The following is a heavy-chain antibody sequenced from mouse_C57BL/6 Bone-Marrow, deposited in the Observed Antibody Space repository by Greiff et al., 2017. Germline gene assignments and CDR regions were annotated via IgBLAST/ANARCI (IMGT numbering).Heavy chain of an antibody. CDR2: IHPNSGST. J-gene: IGHJ4*01. Sequence: VQLQQPGAELVKPGASVKLSCKASGYTFTSYWMHWVKQRPGQGLEWIGLIHPNSGSTNYNEKFKSKATLTVDKSSSTAYMQLSSLISEDAAVDYCAHPSYDANDYWGQGTSVTVSS. CDR1: GYTFTSYW. V-gene: IGHV1-64*01. CDR3: AHPSYDANDY.